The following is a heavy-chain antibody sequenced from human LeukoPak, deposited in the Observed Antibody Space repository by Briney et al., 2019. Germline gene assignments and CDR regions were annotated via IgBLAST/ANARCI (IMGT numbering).Heavy chain of an antibody. V-gene: IGHV3-48*01. J-gene: IGHJ3*01. CDR1: GFTFSSYG. D-gene: IGHD2/OR15-2a*01. CDR2: ISSSSSTI. Sequence: GGSLRLSCAGSGFTFSSYGMNWVRQAPGKGLEWVSYISSSSSTIYYADSVKGRFTISRDSSKNTVYLQMNSLRAEDTAVYYCARDNVVTFRPFSNFDVWSQGTMVTVSS. CDR3: ARDNVVTFRPFSNFDV.